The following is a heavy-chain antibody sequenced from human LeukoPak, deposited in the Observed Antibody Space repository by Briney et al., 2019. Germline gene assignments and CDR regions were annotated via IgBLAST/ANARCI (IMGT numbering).Heavy chain of an antibody. CDR3: AKNSVVVAEPEWELLPY. CDR2: ISGSGGGT. D-gene: IGHD1-26*01. V-gene: IGHV3-23*01. J-gene: IGHJ4*02. CDR1: GFTFSTYA. Sequence: GGSLRLSCAASGFTFSTYAMSWVRQAAGKGLEWVSLISGSGGGTYYADSVKGRFTISRDNAKNSLYLQMNSLRAEDTAVYYCAKNSVVVAEPEWELLPYWGQGTLVTVSS.